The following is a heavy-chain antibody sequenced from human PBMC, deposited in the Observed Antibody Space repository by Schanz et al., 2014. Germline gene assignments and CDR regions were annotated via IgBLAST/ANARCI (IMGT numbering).Heavy chain of an antibody. CDR1: GYTFPSYG. CDR2: ISPLLGVA. D-gene: IGHD2-15*01. CDR3: ATCSGGTCHAKPVLDN. Sequence: QVQLVQSGAEVKEPGASVKVSCKASGYTFPSYGISWVRQAPGQGPQWMGRISPLLGVANYAQEFQGRLTITADTSTSTAYMELSSLRSEDTAVYYCATCSGGTCHAKPVLDNWGQGTLVTVSS. V-gene: IGHV1-69*09. J-gene: IGHJ4*02.